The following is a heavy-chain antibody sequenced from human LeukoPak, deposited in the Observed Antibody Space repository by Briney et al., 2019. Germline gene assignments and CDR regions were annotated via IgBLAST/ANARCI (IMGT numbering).Heavy chain of an antibody. CDR1: GYSFPDYW. D-gene: IGHD6-19*01. J-gene: IGHJ4*02. CDR3: ALTYSSGYFFAH. V-gene: IGHV5-51*01. CDR2: IYPRDSDT. Sequence: HGESLKISCKGSGYSFPDYWIGWVRQMPGKGLEWMGIIYPRDSDTRYSPSFQGQVTVSADKSTSTAYLQWSGLKASDTAMYYCALTYSSGYFFAHWRQGTLVTVSS.